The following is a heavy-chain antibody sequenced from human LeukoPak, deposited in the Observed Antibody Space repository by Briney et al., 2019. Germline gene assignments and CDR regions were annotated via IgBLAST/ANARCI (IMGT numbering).Heavy chain of an antibody. D-gene: IGHD7-27*01. V-gene: IGHV3-23*01. J-gene: IGHJ4*02. CDR1: GFTFSTYG. CDR3: AEDLNWGLDY. Sequence: GGSLRLSCAASGFTFSTYGMSWVRQAPGKGLEWVSAISGNGGKTYYADSVKGRFTISRDNSKNTLYLQMNSLRADDTAVYYCAEDLNWGLDYWGQGTLVTVSS. CDR2: ISGNGGKT.